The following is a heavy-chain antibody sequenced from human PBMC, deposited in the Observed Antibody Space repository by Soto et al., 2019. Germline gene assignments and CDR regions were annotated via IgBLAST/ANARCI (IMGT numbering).Heavy chain of an antibody. CDR1: GFTFSSYG. CDR2: IWYDGSNK. D-gene: IGHD3-22*01. J-gene: IGHJ4*02. Sequence: GGSLRLSCAASGFTFSSYGMHWVRQAPGKGLEWVAVIWYDGSNKYYADSVKGRFTISRDNSKNTLYLQMNSLRAEDTAVYYCARGHYDSSGYEDYYFDYWGQGTLVTVSS. V-gene: IGHV3-33*01. CDR3: ARGHYDSSGYEDYYFDY.